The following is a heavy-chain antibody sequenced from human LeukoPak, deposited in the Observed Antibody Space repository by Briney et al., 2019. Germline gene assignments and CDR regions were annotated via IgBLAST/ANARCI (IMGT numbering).Heavy chain of an antibody. CDR1: GFTFSSYA. CDR2: IGSSGDIT. V-gene: IGHV3-23*01. J-gene: IGHJ4*02. D-gene: IGHD2-15*01. Sequence: PGGSLRLSCAASGFTFSSYAMSWVRQAPGMGLEWVSSIGSSGDITYYADSVKGRFTISRDNSKNTLYLQMNSLRAEDTAVYYCARGGGLLLRPWGYWGQGTLVTVSS. CDR3: ARGGGLLLRPWGY.